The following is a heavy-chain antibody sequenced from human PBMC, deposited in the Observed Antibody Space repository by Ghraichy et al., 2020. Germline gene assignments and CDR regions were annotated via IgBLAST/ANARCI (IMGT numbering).Heavy chain of an antibody. D-gene: IGHD6-19*01. Sequence: GQSLNISCAASGFTFSSYAMNWVRQAPGKGLEWVSVISGGGNSPQYADSVKGRFTISRDNSKNTLYLHMSSLRAEDTAVYYCANRYSSGWSQPLDYWGQGTLVTVSS. CDR2: ISGGGNSP. J-gene: IGHJ4*02. CDR1: GFTFSSYA. CDR3: ANRYSSGWSQPLDY. V-gene: IGHV3-23*01.